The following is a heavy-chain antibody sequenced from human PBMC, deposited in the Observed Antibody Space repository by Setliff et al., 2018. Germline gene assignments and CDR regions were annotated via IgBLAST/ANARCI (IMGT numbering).Heavy chain of an antibody. Sequence: PSETLSLTCTVSGGSISSYYWSWIRQPPGKGLEWIGYIYASGSTNYNPSLKSRVTISVDTSKNQLSLKLTSVTAADTAVYYCAREYYYARSRNFDYWGQGTLVTVSS. V-gene: IGHV4-59*01. CDR2: IYASGST. CDR1: GGSISSYY. J-gene: IGHJ4*02. CDR3: AREYYYARSRNFDY. D-gene: IGHD3-22*01.